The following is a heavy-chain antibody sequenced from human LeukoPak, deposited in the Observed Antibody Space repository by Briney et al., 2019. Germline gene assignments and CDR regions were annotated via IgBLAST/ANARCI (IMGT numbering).Heavy chain of an antibody. CDR2: ISSSSSYI. Sequence: GGSLRLSCAASGFTFSSYSMNWVRQAPGKGLEWVSSISSSSSYIYYADSVKGRFTISRDNAKNSLYLQMNSLRAEDTAVYYCARERGSTSSILYDYWGQGALVTVSS. J-gene: IGHJ4*02. CDR1: GFTFSSYS. D-gene: IGHD3-10*01. V-gene: IGHV3-21*01. CDR3: ARERGSTSSILYDY.